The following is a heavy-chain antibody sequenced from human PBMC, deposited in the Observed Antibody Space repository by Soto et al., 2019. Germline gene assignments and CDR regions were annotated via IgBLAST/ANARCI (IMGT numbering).Heavy chain of an antibody. CDR2: INPSGGST. CDR1: GYTFTSYY. CDR3: AREPYSSSSYYYYGMDV. D-gene: IGHD6-6*01. J-gene: IGHJ6*02. V-gene: IGHV1-46*01. Sequence: ASVKVSCKASGYTFTSYYMHWVRQAPGQGLEWMGIINPSGGSTSYAQKFQGRVTMTRDTSTGTVYMELSSLRSEDTAVYYCAREPYSSSSYYYYGMDVWGQGTTVTVSS.